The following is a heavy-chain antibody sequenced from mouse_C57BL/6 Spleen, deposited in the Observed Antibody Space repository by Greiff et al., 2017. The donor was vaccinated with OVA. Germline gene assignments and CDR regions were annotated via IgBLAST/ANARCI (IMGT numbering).Heavy chain of an antibody. CDR3: ARGDYYGSSYDYYAMDY. J-gene: IGHJ4*01. Sequence: EVQLQQSGPELVKPGASVKMSCKASGYTFTDYNMHWVKQSHGKSLEWIGYINPNNGGTSYNQKFKGKATLTVNKSSSTAYMELRSLTSEDSAVYYCARGDYYGSSYDYYAMDYWGQGTSVTVSS. CDR2: INPNNGGT. D-gene: IGHD1-1*01. V-gene: IGHV1-22*01. CDR1: GYTFTDYN.